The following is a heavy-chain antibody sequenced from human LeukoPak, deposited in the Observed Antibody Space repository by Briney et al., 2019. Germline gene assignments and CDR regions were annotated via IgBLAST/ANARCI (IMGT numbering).Heavy chain of an antibody. V-gene: IGHV1-18*01. Sequence: GASVKVSCKASGYTFTSYGINWVRQAPGQGLEWMGWISVYNDNTNYAQKFQGRVTMTTDTSTNTAYMELRSLRSDDTAVYYCARKADYYDSSGYYYPDYYGMDVWGQGTTVTVSS. CDR2: ISVYNDNT. J-gene: IGHJ6*02. CDR1: GYTFTSYG. CDR3: ARKADYYDSSGYYYPDYYGMDV. D-gene: IGHD3-22*01.